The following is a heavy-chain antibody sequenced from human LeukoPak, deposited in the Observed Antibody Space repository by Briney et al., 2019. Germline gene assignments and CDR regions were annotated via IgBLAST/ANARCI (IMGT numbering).Heavy chain of an antibody. V-gene: IGHV3-9*01. D-gene: IGHD3-9*01. J-gene: IGHJ4*02. CDR3: AKDIGYFDPVSLDY. Sequence: GGSLRLSCAASGFTFDDYAMHWVRQAPGKGLEWVSGISWNSGSIGYADSVKGRFTISRDNAKNSLYLQMNSLRAEDTALYYCAKDIGYFDPVSLDYWGQGTLVTVSS. CDR1: GFTFDDYA. CDR2: ISWNSGSI.